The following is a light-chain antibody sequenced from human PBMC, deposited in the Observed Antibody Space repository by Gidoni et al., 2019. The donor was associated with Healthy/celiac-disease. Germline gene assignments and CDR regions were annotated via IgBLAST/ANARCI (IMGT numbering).Light chain of an antibody. CDR3: QKYYSTPYT. J-gene: IGKJ2*01. CDR2: WAS. V-gene: IGKV4-1*01. Sequence: DIVMTQSPYSLAVSLGERATIKCKSSQSVLYSSNNKNYLAWYQQKPGQPPKLLIYWASTREYGVPDRFSGSGSGTDFTLTISSLQAEDVEVYYCQKYYSTPYTFGQGTKLEIK. CDR1: QSVLYSSNNKNY.